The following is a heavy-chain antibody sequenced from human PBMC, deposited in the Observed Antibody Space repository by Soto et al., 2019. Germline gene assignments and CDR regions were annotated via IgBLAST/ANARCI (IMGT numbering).Heavy chain of an antibody. D-gene: IGHD5-18*01. V-gene: IGHV3-11*01. CDR3: ARDLPITAMASYYYYYGMDV. Sequence: GGTLRLSCAASGFTFSYYCMSWIGQSQGKGLEWVSYISSSGSTIYYADSVKGRFTISRDNAKNSLYLQMNSLRAEDTAVYYCARDLPITAMASYYYYYGMDVWGQGTTVTVSS. CDR2: ISSSGSTI. CDR1: GFTFSYYC. J-gene: IGHJ6*02.